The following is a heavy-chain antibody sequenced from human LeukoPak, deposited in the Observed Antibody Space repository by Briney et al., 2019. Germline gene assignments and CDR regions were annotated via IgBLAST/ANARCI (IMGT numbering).Heavy chain of an antibody. CDR2: NSGSGGST. V-gene: IGHV3-23*01. D-gene: IGHD3-16*01. CDR1: GFTFSSYG. CDR3: VKGIYELDD. Sequence: GGSLRLSCAASGFTFSSYGMSWVRQAPGKGLEWVSANSGSGGSTFYADAVKGRFTISRDNSKNTLDLQMNSLRVEDTAGYYCVKGIYELDDWGQGILVTVSS. J-gene: IGHJ4*02.